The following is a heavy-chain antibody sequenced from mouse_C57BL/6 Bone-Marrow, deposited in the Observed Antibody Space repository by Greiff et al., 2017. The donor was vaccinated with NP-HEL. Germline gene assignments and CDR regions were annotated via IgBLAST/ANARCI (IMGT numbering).Heavy chain of an antibody. CDR2: INPNNGGT. J-gene: IGHJ3*01. CDR1: GCTFTDYN. CDR3: ARRGYYDYDGAWFAY. V-gene: IGHV1-18*01. Sequence: EVQLQQSGPELVKPGASVKIPCKASGCTFTDYNMDWVKQSHGKSLEWIGDINPNNGGTIYNQKFKGKATLTVDKSSSTAYMELRSLTSEDTAVYYCARRGYYDYDGAWFAYWGQGTLVTVSA. D-gene: IGHD2-4*01.